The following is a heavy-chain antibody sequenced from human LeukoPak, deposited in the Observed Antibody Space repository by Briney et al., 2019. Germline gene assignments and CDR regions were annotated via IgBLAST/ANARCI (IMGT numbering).Heavy chain of an antibody. Sequence: SETLSLTCTVSGGSISSSVYYWVWIRQPPGKGLDWISSIYYSGSTYYNPSLKSRVTISVDTSKNQFSLKLSSVTAADTAVYYCAGGTTYAMDVWGQGTTVTVSS. CDR1: GGSISSSVYY. J-gene: IGHJ6*02. CDR2: IYYSGST. D-gene: IGHD1-7*01. CDR3: AGGTTYAMDV. V-gene: IGHV4-39*01.